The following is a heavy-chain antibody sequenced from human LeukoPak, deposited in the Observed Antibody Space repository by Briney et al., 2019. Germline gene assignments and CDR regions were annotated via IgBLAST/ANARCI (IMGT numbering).Heavy chain of an antibody. Sequence: GGSLRLSCAASGITFNNYAMSWVRQAPGKGLEWVSDISGSGGVTHYADSVKGRFTISRDNSKNTLYLQMNSLRAEDAAVYYCAKSVGWVKYYFDYWGQGTLVTVSS. CDR1: GITFNNYA. D-gene: IGHD6-19*01. J-gene: IGHJ4*02. V-gene: IGHV3-23*01. CDR3: AKSVGWVKYYFDY. CDR2: ISGSGGVT.